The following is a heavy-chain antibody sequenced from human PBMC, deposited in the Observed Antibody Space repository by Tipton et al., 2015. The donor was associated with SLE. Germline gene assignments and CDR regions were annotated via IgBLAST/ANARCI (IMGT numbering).Heavy chain of an antibody. V-gene: IGHV3-64*02. CDR2: ISSNGGST. J-gene: IGHJ6*02. CDR3: ARGSTSWSYYYYGMDV. Sequence: SLRLSCAASGFTLNSYVMHWVRQAPGKGLEYVSAISSNGGSTYYADSVKGRFTISRDNSKNTLFLQMGSLRAEDMAVYYCARGSTSWSYYYYGMDVWGQGTTVTVSS. CDR1: GFTLNSYV. D-gene: IGHD2-2*01.